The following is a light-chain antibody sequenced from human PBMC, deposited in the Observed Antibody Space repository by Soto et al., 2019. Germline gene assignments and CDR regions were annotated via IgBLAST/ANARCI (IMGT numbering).Light chain of an antibody. CDR1: SSDVGGYNY. CDR3: SSYTSSSTQV. Sequence: QSALTQPASVSGSPGQSITISCTGTSSDVGGYNYVAWYQQHPGKAPKLMIYDVSNRTSGVSNRFSGSKSGNTASLTISRLQAEDEADYYCSSYTSSSTQVFGTGTKLTVL. V-gene: IGLV2-14*01. CDR2: DVS. J-gene: IGLJ1*01.